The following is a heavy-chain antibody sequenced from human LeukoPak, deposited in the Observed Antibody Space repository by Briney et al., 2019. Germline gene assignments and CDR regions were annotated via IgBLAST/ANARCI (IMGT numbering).Heavy chain of an antibody. CDR1: GFTFSDYA. V-gene: IGHV3-30*04. J-gene: IGHJ3*01. CDR2: ISYHVRNK. CDR3: ARDRVERGFGVNAFDH. D-gene: IGHD1-1*01. Sequence: PGMSLRLSCSASGFTFSDYAFPSVRQAPGKGLELVAVISYHVRNKFNADSVKGRFTISRDDSTHTLYLQMDSLRAEDTAVYYCARDRVERGFGVNAFDHWGQGTMVTVSS.